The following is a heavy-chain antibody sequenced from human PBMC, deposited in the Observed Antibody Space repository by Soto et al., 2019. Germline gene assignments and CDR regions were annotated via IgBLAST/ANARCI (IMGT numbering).Heavy chain of an antibody. Sequence: GGALRLSWAASGFTFISYGMHVGRQAPGKGLEWVAVISYDGSNKYYADSVKGRFTISRDNSKNTLYLQMNSLRAEDTAVYYCAKELNYYGSEGYHHVQHAYRGQGTLVTGSS. CDR2: ISYDGSNK. CDR3: AKELNYYGSEGYHHVQHAY. V-gene: IGHV3-30*18. D-gene: IGHD3-10*01. J-gene: IGHJ1*01. CDR1: GFTFISYG.